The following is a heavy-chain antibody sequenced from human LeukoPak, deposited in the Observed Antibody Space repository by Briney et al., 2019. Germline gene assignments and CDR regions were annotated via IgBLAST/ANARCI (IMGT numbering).Heavy chain of an antibody. D-gene: IGHD4-23*01. CDR1: GFTFSSYS. Sequence: GGSLRLSCAASGFTFSSYSMNWVRQAPGKGLEWVSYISSSSSTIYYADSVKGRFTISRDNAKNSLYLQMNSLRAEDTAVYYCARDFGYGGNSGGYWGQGTLVTVSS. CDR2: ISSSSSTI. V-gene: IGHV3-48*01. J-gene: IGHJ4*02. CDR3: ARDFGYGGNSGGY.